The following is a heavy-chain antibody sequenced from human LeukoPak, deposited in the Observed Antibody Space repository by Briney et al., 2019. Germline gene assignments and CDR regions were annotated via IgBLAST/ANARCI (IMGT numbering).Heavy chain of an antibody. CDR3: ATVSPTDSSGWGIDY. D-gene: IGHD6-19*01. V-gene: IGHV1-18*01. Sequence: ASVKVSCKASGYTFTNYGLSWVRQAPGQGLEWMGRISAYNGNTNYAQKFQGRVTMTTDTSTNTAYMELRSLRSDDTAVYYCATVSPTDSSGWGIDYWGQGTLVTVSS. CDR2: ISAYNGNT. CDR1: GYTFTNYG. J-gene: IGHJ4*02.